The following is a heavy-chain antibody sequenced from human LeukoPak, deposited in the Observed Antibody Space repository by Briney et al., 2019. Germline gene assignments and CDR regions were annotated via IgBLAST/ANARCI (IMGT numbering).Heavy chain of an antibody. CDR3: AKEDRLVGATRRCFDY. V-gene: IGHV3-23*01. CDR2: ISGSGGST. Sequence: GGSLRLSCAASGFTFSSYSMNWVRQAPGKGLEWVSAISGSGGSTYYADSVKGRFTISRDNSKNTLYLQMNSLRAEDTAVYYCAKEDRLVGATRRCFDYWGQGTLVTVSS. CDR1: GFTFSSYS. D-gene: IGHD1-26*01. J-gene: IGHJ4*02.